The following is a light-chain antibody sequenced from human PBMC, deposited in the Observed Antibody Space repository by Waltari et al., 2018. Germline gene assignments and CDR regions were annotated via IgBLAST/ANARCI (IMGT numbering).Light chain of an antibody. CDR3: NSRDSSGNHVV. Sequence: SSELTQDPAVSVALGQTVRITCQGDSLRSYNASWYQQKPGQAPVLVIYGKNTRPPGIPDRFSGSSSGNTASLTITGAQAEDEADYYCNSRDSSGNHVVFGGGTKLTVL. CDR1: SLRSYN. J-gene: IGLJ2*01. CDR2: GKN. V-gene: IGLV3-19*01.